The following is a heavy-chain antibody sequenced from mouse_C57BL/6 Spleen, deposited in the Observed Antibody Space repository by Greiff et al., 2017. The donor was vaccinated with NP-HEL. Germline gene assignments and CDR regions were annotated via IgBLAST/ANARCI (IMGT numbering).Heavy chain of an antibody. J-gene: IGHJ1*03. Sequence: GKLMESEGGLVQPGSSMKLSCTASGFTFSDYYMAWVRQVPEKGLEWVANINYDGSSTYYLDSLKSRFIISRDNAKNILYLQMSSLKSEDTATYYCARDRAIYYYGSSYDWYFDVWGTGTTVTVSS. D-gene: IGHD1-1*01. CDR2: INYDGSST. CDR1: GFTFSDYY. CDR3: ARDRAIYYYGSSYDWYFDV. V-gene: IGHV5-16*01.